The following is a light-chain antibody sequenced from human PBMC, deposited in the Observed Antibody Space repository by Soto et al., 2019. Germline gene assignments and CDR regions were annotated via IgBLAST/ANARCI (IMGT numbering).Light chain of an antibody. Sequence: QSALTQPPSASGSPGQSVTISCTGTSSDVGGYYYVSWYQQHPGKAPKLIIYEVYKRASGVPDRFSGSKSGNTASLTVSGLQAEDGADYYCSSYAGSNGVIFGGGTKVTVL. CDR2: EVY. CDR3: SSYAGSNGVI. CDR1: SSDVGGYYY. J-gene: IGLJ2*01. V-gene: IGLV2-8*01.